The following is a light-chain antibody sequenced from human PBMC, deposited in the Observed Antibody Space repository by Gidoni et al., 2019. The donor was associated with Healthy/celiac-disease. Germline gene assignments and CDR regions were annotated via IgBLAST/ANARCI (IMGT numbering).Light chain of an antibody. Sequence: DIQMTQSPSSLSASVGDRVTITCRASQGISNYLAWYQQKPGKVPKLLINAASTLQSGVPSRFSGSGSRTDFTLTVSSLRPEDVATYYCQKYNSAPLTFXGXTKVEIK. CDR1: QGISNY. CDR2: AAS. V-gene: IGKV1-27*01. J-gene: IGKJ4*01. CDR3: QKYNSAPLT.